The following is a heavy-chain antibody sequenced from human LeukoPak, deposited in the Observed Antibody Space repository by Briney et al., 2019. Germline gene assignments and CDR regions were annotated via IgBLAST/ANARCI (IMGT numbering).Heavy chain of an antibody. J-gene: IGHJ4*02. V-gene: IGHV4-61*02. CDR2: IYTSGRT. CDR1: GGSISSGSYY. CDR3: ARGSFFDYYDSSGYPDY. D-gene: IGHD3-22*01. Sequence: PSQTLSLTCTVSGGSISSGSYYWSWIRQPAGKGLEWIGRIYTSGRTNYNPSLKSRVNISVDTSKNQFSLKLSSVTAADTAVYYCARGSFFDYYDSSGYPDYWGQGTLVTVSS.